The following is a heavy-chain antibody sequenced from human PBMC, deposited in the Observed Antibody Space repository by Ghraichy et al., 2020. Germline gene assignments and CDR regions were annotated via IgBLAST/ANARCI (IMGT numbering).Heavy chain of an antibody. Sequence: SETLSLTCAVYGGSFSGYYWSWIRQPPGKGLEWIGEINHSGSTNYNPSLKSRVTISVDTSKNQFSLKLSSVTAADTAVYYCARHSTSGSGSYFTGPLGWFDPWGQGTLVTVSS. J-gene: IGHJ5*02. D-gene: IGHD3-10*01. CDR2: INHSGST. V-gene: IGHV4-34*01. CDR3: ARHSTSGSGSYFTGPLGWFDP. CDR1: GGSFSGYY.